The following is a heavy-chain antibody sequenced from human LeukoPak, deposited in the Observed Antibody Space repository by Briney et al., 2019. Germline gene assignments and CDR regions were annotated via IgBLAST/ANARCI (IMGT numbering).Heavy chain of an antibody. D-gene: IGHD3-10*01. CDR2: ISAYNGNT. J-gene: IGHJ4*02. CDR3: ARVGPRYGSGKLEDY. Sequence: WASVKVSCKASGYTSTSYGISWVRQAPGQGLEWMGWISAYNGNTNYAQKLQGRVTMTTDTSTSTAYMELRSLRSDDTAVYYCARVGPRYGSGKLEDYWGQGTLVTVSS. V-gene: IGHV1-18*04. CDR1: GYTSTSYG.